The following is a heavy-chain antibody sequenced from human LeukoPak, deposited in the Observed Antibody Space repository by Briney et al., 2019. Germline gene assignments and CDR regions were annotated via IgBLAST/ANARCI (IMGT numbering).Heavy chain of an antibody. CDR2: ISAYNGNT. Sequence: VASVKVSCKASGYTLTSYGISWVRQAPGRGLEWMGWISAYNGNTNYAQKLQGRVTMTTDTSTSTAYMELRSLRSDDTAVYYCARDLYYDYVWGSYRTTFDYWGQGTLVTVSS. CDR3: ARDLYYDYVWGSYRTTFDY. V-gene: IGHV1-18*01. CDR1: GYTLTSYG. D-gene: IGHD3-16*02. J-gene: IGHJ4*02.